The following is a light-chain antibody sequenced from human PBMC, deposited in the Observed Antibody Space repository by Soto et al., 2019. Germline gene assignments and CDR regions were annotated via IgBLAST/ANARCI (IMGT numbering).Light chain of an antibody. V-gene: IGKV3-15*01. J-gene: IGKJ2*01. CDR2: AAS. CDR3: QHYGTSPPYT. CDR1: QSVSSN. Sequence: EIVLTQSPATLSVSPGERATLSCRASQSVSSNLAWYQQKPGQAPRLLIYAASTRATGIPARFSGSGSGTEFTLTISSLQSEDFAVYYCQHYGTSPPYTFGQGTKVDIK.